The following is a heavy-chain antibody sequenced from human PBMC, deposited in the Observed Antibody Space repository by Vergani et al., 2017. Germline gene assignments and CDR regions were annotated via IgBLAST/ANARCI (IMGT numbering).Heavy chain of an antibody. D-gene: IGHD6-13*01. CDR1: GYTFSSYG. Sequence: QVQLVQSGAEVKKPGASVKVSCKASGYTFSSYGIRWVRQAPGQGLEWMGWISAHNGNTNYAQKLQGRVTMTTDTSTSTDYMELRSLRSDDTAVYYCARVSRIAAAGWFDSWGQGTLVTVSS. J-gene: IGHJ5*01. CDR3: ARVSRIAAAGWFDS. V-gene: IGHV1-18*01. CDR2: ISAHNGNT.